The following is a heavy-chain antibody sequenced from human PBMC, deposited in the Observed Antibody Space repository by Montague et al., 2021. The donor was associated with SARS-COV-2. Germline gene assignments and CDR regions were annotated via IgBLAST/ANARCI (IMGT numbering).Heavy chain of an antibody. D-gene: IGHD3-10*01. CDR3: ARDCSGSGSCYYYYMDV. CDR1: GFTFSSYS. J-gene: IGHJ6*03. V-gene: IGHV3-21*04. CDR2: IISSSSYI. Sequence: SLRLSCAASGFTFSSYSLNWVRQAPGKGLEWVSSIISSSSYIYYADSVKGRFAISRDNAKNSLYLQMNSLRAEDTAVYYCARDCSGSGSCYYYYMDVWGKGTTVTVSS.